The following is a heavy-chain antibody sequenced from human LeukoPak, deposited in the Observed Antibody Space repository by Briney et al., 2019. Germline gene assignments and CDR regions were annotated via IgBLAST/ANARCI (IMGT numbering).Heavy chain of an antibody. CDR1: GGSISSYY. D-gene: IGHD6-13*01. V-gene: IGHV4-4*07. CDR2: IYTSGST. Sequence: SETLSLTCTVSGGSISSYYWSWIRQPAGKGLEWIGRIYTSGSTNYNPSLKSRVTMSVDTSKNQFSLKLSSVTAADTAVYYCASLYSSSWYGAFDIWGQGTMVTVSS. CDR3: ASLYSSSWYGAFDI. J-gene: IGHJ3*02.